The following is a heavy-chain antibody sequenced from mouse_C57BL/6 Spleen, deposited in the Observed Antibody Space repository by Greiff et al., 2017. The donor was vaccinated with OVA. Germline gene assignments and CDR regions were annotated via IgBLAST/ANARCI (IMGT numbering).Heavy chain of an antibody. CDR1: GYSITSGYY. J-gene: IGHJ3*01. V-gene: IGHV3-6*01. CDR3: ARAITTVVAPGFAY. Sequence: EVQLVESGPGLVKPSQSLSLTCSVTGYSITSGYYWNWIRQFPGNKLEWMGYISYDGSNNYNPSLKNRISITRDTSKNQFFLKLNSVTTEDTATYYCARAITTVVAPGFAYWGQGTLVTVSA. D-gene: IGHD1-1*01. CDR2: ISYDGSN.